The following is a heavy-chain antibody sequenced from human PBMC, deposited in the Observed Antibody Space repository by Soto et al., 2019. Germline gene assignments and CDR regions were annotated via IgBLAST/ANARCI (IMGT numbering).Heavy chain of an antibody. CDR1: GFTFSSHG. Sequence: QVQLVESGGGVVQPGRSLRLSCVASGFTFSSHGMHWVRQAPGKGLEWVAVIWYDGSNKYYADAVKGRFTISRDNTNNTLFLQMNSLRVEDTAVYYCARWGPDRGSDYWGQGTLVTVSS. CDR2: IWYDGSNK. D-gene: IGHD3-16*01. CDR3: ARWGPDRGSDY. J-gene: IGHJ4*02. V-gene: IGHV3-33*01.